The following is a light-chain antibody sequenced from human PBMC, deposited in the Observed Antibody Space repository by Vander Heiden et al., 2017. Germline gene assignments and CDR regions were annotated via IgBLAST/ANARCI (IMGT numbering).Light chain of an antibody. CDR1: QSVSSSY. J-gene: IGKJ2*01. CDR2: GAS. Sequence: EIVLTQSPGTLSLSPGERATLSCRASQSVSSSYLAWYQQKPGQAPRLLIYGASSRATGIPDRFSGSGYGTDFTLTISRREPEDFAVYYCQQYCSSPLYTFGQGTKLEIK. V-gene: IGKV3-20*01. CDR3: QQYCSSPLYT.